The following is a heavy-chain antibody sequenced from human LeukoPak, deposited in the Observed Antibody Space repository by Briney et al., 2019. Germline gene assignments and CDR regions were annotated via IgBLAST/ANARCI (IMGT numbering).Heavy chain of an antibody. J-gene: IGHJ4*02. D-gene: IGHD5-24*01. CDR1: GYIFTPHH. Sequence: APVKVSCKTSGYIFTPHHIHWMRQAPGQGLELLGWVSAANNPEYSQKFQGRVVITRDASTTTSYLELNSLRSEDTAVYYCAMSVEMPPIPSFDYWGQETLVTVSS. CDR2: VSAANNP. V-gene: IGHV1-3*01. CDR3: AMSVEMPPIPSFDY.